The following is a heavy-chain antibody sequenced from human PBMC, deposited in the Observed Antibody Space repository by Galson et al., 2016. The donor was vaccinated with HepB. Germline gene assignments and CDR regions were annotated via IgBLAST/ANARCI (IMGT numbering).Heavy chain of an antibody. Sequence: SETLSLTCTVSGGSISTYYWNWIRQPPGKGLEWIGQSYYSWSTDYNPSLKSRVTITVDTAKNQFSLDLNSLTAADTAVYYCARAEPNYFYGMDVWGQGTTVTVS. V-gene: IGHV4-59*01. CDR2: SYYSWST. CDR3: ARAEPNYFYGMDV. J-gene: IGHJ6*02. CDR1: GGSISTYY. D-gene: IGHD1-14*01.